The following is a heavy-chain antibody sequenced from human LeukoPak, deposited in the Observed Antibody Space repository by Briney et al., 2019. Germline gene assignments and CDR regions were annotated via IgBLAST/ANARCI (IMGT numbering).Heavy chain of an antibody. J-gene: IGHJ6*02. CDR3: AKDIGVVAATSGGMDV. CDR1: GFTLDDYA. Sequence: PGGSLRLSCAASGFTLDDYAMHWVRHAPGKGLEGVSGISWNSGSIGYADSVKGRFTISRDNAKNSLYLQMNSLRAEDTALYYCAKDIGVVAATSGGMDVWGQGTTVTVSS. V-gene: IGHV3-9*01. CDR2: ISWNSGSI. D-gene: IGHD2-15*01.